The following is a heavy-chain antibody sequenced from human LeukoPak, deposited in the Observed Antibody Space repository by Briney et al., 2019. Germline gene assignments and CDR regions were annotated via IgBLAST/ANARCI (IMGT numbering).Heavy chain of an antibody. Sequence: HPGGSLRLSCAASGFTFSTYNMHWVRQAPGKGLEWVSYISSTSSTIYYADSVKGRFTISRDNAKNSLYLQMNSLRAEDTAVYYCAIDTLVSFAVTGGFDPWGQGTLVTVSS. CDR1: GFTFSTYN. J-gene: IGHJ5*02. CDR3: AIDTLVSFAVTGGFDP. CDR2: ISSTSSTI. V-gene: IGHV3-48*01. D-gene: IGHD2-21*02.